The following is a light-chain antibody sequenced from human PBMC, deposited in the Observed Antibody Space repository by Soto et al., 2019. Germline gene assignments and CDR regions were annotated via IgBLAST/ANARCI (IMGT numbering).Light chain of an antibody. CDR1: PSVTNF. J-gene: IGKJ1*01. V-gene: IGKV3-11*01. Sequence: EIVLTQSPATLSLSPGERATLSYRASPSVTNFLAWYQQKPGQAPRLLIYGAFNRATGIPARFSGSVSGTECTLTISSLKTDDVATYYCQQYSTSLWTFGQGTKVDIK. CDR3: QQYSTSLWT. CDR2: GAF.